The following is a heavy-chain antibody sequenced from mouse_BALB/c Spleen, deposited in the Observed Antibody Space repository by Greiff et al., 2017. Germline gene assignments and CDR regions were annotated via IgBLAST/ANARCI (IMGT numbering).Heavy chain of an antibody. CDR3: TRATPVFAY. CDR1: GYTFTSYW. Sequence: LKQPGSELVRPGASVKLSCKASGYTFTSYWMHWVKQRPGQGLEWIGNIYPGSGSTNYDEKFKSKATLTVDTSSSTAYMQLSSLTSEDSAVYYCTRATPVFAYWGQGTLVTVSA. CDR2: IYPGSGST. J-gene: IGHJ3*01. V-gene: IGHV1S22*01. D-gene: IGHD1-1*01.